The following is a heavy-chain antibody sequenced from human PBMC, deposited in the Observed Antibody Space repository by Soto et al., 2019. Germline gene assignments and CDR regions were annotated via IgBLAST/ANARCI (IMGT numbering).Heavy chain of an antibody. CDR1: GFTFRSYS. CDR2: ISISSRTI. D-gene: IGHD6-13*01. J-gene: IGHJ5*02. CDR3: ARDNGIAGSFDP. V-gene: IGHV3-48*02. Sequence: EMQLVESGGGLVQPGGSLRLSCAASGFTFRSYSMNWVRQPPGKGLEWVSYISISSRTIYYADSVKGRFTSSRDDGKNSLYLQMNSLRDEDTSVYYCARDNGIAGSFDPWGQGTLVTVSS.